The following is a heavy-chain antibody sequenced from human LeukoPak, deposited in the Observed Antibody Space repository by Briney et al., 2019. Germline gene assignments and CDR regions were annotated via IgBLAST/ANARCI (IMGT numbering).Heavy chain of an antibody. J-gene: IGHJ4*02. CDR2: INPNSGGT. D-gene: IGHD6-13*01. CDR3: ARENTHSSSGPELDY. Sequence: GASVKVSSKASGFTFSGYYMHWVRQAPGQGLEWMGWINPNSGGTNYAQKFQGRVTMTRDTSISTAYMELSRLRSDDTAVYYCARENTHSSSGPELDYWGQGTLVTASS. V-gene: IGHV1-2*02. CDR1: GFTFSGYY.